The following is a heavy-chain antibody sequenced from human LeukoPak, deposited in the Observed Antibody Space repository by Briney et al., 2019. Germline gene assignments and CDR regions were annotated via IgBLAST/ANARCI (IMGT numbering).Heavy chain of an antibody. CDR2: ISGSGGST. V-gene: IGHV3-23*01. J-gene: IGHJ4*02. CDR3: AKDQSSLLYYYDSSGYFDY. Sequence: GGSLRLSCAASGFTFSSYAMSWVRQAPGKGLEWVSAISGSGGSTYYADSVKGRFTISRDNSKNTLYLQMNSLRAEDTAVYYCAKDQSSLLYYYDSSGYFDYWGQGTLVTVSS. CDR1: GFTFSSYA. D-gene: IGHD3-22*01.